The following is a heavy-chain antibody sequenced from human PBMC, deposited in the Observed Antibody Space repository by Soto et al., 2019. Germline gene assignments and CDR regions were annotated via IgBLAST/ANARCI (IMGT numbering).Heavy chain of an antibody. D-gene: IGHD3-10*01. CDR2: IIPIFGTA. CDR1: GGTFSSYA. V-gene: IGHV1-69*13. CDR3: AREGEGYYGSGNDYYYGMDV. J-gene: IGHJ6*02. Sequence: SVKVSCKASGGTFSSYAISWVRQAPGQGLEWMGGIIPIFGTANYAQKFQGRVTITADESTSTAYMELSSLRSEDTAVYYCAREGEGYYGSGNDYYYGMDVWGQGTTITVSS.